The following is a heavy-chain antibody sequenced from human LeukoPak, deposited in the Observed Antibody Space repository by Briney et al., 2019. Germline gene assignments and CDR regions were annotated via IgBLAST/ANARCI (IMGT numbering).Heavy chain of an antibody. V-gene: IGHV3-53*01. Sequence: GGSLRLSCAASGFTVSSSYMSWVRQAPGKGLEWVSVIYSGGSTYYADSVKGRFTISRDNSKNTLYLQMNSLRAEDTAVYYCARVDTSRGAFDIWGQGTRVTVSS. CDR2: IYSGGST. CDR3: ARVDTSRGAFDI. CDR1: GFTVSSSY. J-gene: IGHJ3*02.